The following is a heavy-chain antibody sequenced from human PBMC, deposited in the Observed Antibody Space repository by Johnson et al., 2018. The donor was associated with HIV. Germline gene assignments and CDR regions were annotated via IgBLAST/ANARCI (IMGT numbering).Heavy chain of an antibody. D-gene: IGHD2-15*01. J-gene: IGHJ3*02. CDR2: IYSGGTT. Sequence: VQLVESGGGLVQPGGSLRLSCAASGFTVSSNYMSWVRQAPGKGLEWVSVIYSGGTTEYAASVNGRFTISKDDSKNTLYLQMNSLRAEYTAVYYCARSQVAATSEGAFDIWGQGTMVTVSS. V-gene: IGHV3-66*01. CDR1: GFTVSSNY. CDR3: ARSQVAATSEGAFDI.